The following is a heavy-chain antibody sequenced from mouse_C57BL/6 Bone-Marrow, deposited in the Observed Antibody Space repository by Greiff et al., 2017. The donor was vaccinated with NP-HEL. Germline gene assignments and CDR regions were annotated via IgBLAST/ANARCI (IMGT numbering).Heavy chain of an antibody. CDR2: IRSKSNNYAT. CDR3: VRHRLLRSPYAMDY. V-gene: IGHV10-1*01. Sequence: EVKVEESGGGLVQPKGSLKLSCAASGFSFNTYAMNWVRQAPGKGLEWVARIRSKSNNYATYYADSVKDRFTISRDDSESMLYLQMNNLKTEDTAMYYCVRHRLLRSPYAMDYWGQGTSVTVSS. CDR1: GFSFNTYA. D-gene: IGHD1-1*01. J-gene: IGHJ4*01.